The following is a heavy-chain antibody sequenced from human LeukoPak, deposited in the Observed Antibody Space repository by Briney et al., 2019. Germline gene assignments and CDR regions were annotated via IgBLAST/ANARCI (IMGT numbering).Heavy chain of an antibody. D-gene: IGHD2-2*01. CDR1: GFRLSNSG. V-gene: IGHV3-30*02. J-gene: IGHJ4*02. CDR2: IRYVGDTV. CDR3: AKDLPATYHFEY. Sequence: PGGSLRLSCTASGFRLSNSGMHWVRQAPGKGLEWVAFIRYVGDTVNYADSVKGRFTISRDTSKSTLYLQMSSLRLEDTAVYYCAKDLPATYHFEYWGQGTLVTVSS.